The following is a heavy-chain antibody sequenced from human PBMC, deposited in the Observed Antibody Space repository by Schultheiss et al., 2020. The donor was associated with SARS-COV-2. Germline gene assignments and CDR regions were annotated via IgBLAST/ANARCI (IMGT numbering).Heavy chain of an antibody. V-gene: IGHV3-7*01. CDR1: GFTFSSYW. CDR2: IKQDGSEK. Sequence: GESLKISCAASGFTFSSYWMSWVRQAPGKGLEWVANIKQDGSEKYYVDSVKGRFTISRDNAKNSLYLQMNSLRAEDTAVYYCARVRSEYSSGWYRDPFDYWGQGTLVTVSS. CDR3: ARVRSEYSSGWYRDPFDY. J-gene: IGHJ4*02. D-gene: IGHD6-19*01.